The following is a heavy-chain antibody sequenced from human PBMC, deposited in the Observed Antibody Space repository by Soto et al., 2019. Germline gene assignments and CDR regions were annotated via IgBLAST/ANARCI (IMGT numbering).Heavy chain of an antibody. Sequence: GASVKVSCKASGYTFTSYYMHWVRQAPGQGLEWMGIINPSGGSTSYAQKFQGRVTMTRDTSTSTVYMELSSLRSEDTAVYYCARAMTTVTTSSNDFDYWGHGTLVTVSS. V-gene: IGHV1-46*01. CDR1: GYTFTSYY. D-gene: IGHD4-4*01. CDR3: ARAMTTVTTSSNDFDY. J-gene: IGHJ4*01. CDR2: INPSGGST.